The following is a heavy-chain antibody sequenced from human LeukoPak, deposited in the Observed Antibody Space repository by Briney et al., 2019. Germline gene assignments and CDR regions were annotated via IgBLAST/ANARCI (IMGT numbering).Heavy chain of an antibody. CDR1: GYTFTGYY. V-gene: IGHV1-2*02. CDR3: ARDRYYDSSGYYHY. D-gene: IGHD3-22*01. J-gene: IGHJ4*02. CDR2: INPNSGGT. Sequence: SVKVSCKASGYTFTGYYMHWVRQAPGQGLEWMGWINPNSGGTNYAQKFQGRVTMTRDTSISTVYMELNRLKSDDTAVYYCARDRYYDSSGYYHYWGQGTLVTVSS.